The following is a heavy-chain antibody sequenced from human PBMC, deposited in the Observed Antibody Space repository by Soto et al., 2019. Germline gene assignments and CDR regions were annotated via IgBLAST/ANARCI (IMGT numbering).Heavy chain of an antibody. D-gene: IGHD3-3*01. Sequence: QVQLQESGPGLVKPSETLSLTCTVSGGSVSSGCYYWSWIRQPPGKGLEWIGYIYYSGSTNYNPSLKSRVTTSVDTSKIQFSLKLSSVTAADTAVYYWARASNFGVVTYLYYYYGMDFWGQGTTVTVSS. V-gene: IGHV4-61*01. CDR3: ARASNFGVVTYLYYYYGMDF. CDR1: GGSVSSGCYY. J-gene: IGHJ6*02. CDR2: IYYSGST.